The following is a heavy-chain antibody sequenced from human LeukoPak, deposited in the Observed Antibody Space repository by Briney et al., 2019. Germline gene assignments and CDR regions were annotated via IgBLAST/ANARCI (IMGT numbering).Heavy chain of an antibody. D-gene: IGHD1-26*01. Sequence: ASVTVSCKAFGYTFTGYYMHWVRQAPGQGLEWMGWINSNSGGTNYAQKFQGRVTITRDTSINTAYMELSRLTADDTAVYYCARVLHREGADYYYMDVGGKETTVTVSS. CDR1: GYTFTGYY. J-gene: IGHJ6*03. CDR3: ARVLHREGADYYYMDV. CDR2: INSNSGGT. V-gene: IGHV1-2*02.